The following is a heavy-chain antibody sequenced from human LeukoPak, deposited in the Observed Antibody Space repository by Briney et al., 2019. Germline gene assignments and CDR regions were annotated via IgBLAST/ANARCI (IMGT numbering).Heavy chain of an antibody. CDR2: IIPIFGTA. V-gene: IGHV1-69*13. Sequence: SVKVSCKASGGTFSSYAISWVRQAPGQGLEWMGGIIPIFGTANYAQKFQGRVTITADESTSTAYMELSSLRSEDTAVYYCARGSGVYYDSSGPYEAFDIWGQGTMVTVSS. CDR3: ARGSGVYYDSSGPYEAFDI. J-gene: IGHJ3*02. CDR1: GGTFSSYA. D-gene: IGHD3-22*01.